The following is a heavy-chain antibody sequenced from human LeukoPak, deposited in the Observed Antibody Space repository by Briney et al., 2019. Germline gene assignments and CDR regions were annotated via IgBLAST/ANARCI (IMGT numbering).Heavy chain of an antibody. D-gene: IGHD4-17*01. CDR1: GFTFSSYT. V-gene: IGHV3-21*01. CDR3: ARDLGASTVIFFDY. Sequence: GGSLRLSCAASGFTFSSYTMNWVRQAPGKGLEWVSAISSSSSYIYYADSVKDRFTISRHNAKRSLYLQMNSLRAEDTAVYYCARDLGASTVIFFDYWGQGTLVTVSS. J-gene: IGHJ4*02. CDR2: ISSSSSYI.